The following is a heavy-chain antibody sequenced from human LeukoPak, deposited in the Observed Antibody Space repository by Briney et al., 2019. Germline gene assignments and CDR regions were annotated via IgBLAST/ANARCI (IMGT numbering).Heavy chain of an antibody. D-gene: IGHD6-13*01. CDR1: GGSFSGYY. CDR3: ARARIAAARRMYYFDY. CDR2: INHSGST. J-gene: IGHJ4*02. V-gene: IGHV4-34*01. Sequence: SETLSLTCAVYGGSFSGYYWSWIRQPPGKGLEWIGEINHSGSTNYNPSLKSRVTISVDTSKNQFSLKLSSVTAADTAVYYCARARIAAARRMYYFDYWGQGTLVTVSS.